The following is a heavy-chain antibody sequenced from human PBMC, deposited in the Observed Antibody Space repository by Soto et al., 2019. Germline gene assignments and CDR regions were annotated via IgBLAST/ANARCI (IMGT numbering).Heavy chain of an antibody. J-gene: IGHJ4*02. V-gene: IGHV1-69*13. Sequence: AASVKVSCKASRGTFSSYAMSWVRQAPGQGLEWMGGIIPIFGTANYAQKFQGRVTITADESTSTAYMELSSLRSEDTAVYYCARLSNSGSYLDYWGQGTLVTVS. CDR3: ARLSNSGSYLDY. CDR1: RGTFSSYA. CDR2: IIPIFGTA. D-gene: IGHD1-26*01.